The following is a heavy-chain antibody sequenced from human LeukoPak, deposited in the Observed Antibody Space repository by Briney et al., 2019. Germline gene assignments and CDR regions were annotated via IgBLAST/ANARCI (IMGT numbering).Heavy chain of an antibody. Sequence: SQTLSLTCAIFGDSVSSNSGAWNWIWQSPSRGLEWLRRAYYRSQWYNDYAFSVKGRIAINADTSKNHFSLQLNSVTPEDTAVYYCAREEAGTYGFQYWGQGTQVTVSS. CDR2: AYYRSQWYN. CDR1: GDSVSSNSGA. D-gene: IGHD3-10*01. V-gene: IGHV6-1*01. CDR3: AREEAGTYGFQY. J-gene: IGHJ4*02.